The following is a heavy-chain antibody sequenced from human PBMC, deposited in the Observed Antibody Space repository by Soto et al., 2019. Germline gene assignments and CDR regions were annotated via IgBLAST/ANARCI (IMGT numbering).Heavy chain of an antibody. CDR3: VRDVAWFGELFTFDY. D-gene: IGHD3-10*01. Sequence: GGSLRLSCAASGFTFSSYSMNWVRQAPGKGLEWVSSISSSSSYIYYADSVKGRFTISRDNAKNSLYLQMNSLRAEDTAVYYCVRDVAWFGELFTFDYWGQGTLVTVSS. V-gene: IGHV3-21*01. CDR1: GFTFSSYS. CDR2: ISSSSSYI. J-gene: IGHJ4*02.